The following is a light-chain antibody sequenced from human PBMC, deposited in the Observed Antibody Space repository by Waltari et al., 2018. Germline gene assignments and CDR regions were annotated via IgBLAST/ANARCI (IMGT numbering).Light chain of an antibody. Sequence: DIKVTQSPSSLSASVGDRVTITCRASQGITRRLAWYQQKPEEAPKSLIYATSSLQSGVPSRFSGSGSGTDFTLTINNLQPEDFATYYCQQYNSFPLTFGGGTKVEIK. V-gene: IGKV1D-16*01. CDR3: QQYNSFPLT. J-gene: IGKJ4*01. CDR1: QGITRR. CDR2: ATS.